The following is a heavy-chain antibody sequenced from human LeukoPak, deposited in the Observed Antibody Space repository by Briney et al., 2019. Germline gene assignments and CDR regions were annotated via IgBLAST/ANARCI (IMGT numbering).Heavy chain of an antibody. V-gene: IGHV3-21*01. Sequence: GGSLRLSCAASRFTFSGYTMNWVRQAPGKGLEWISSISSGSDYIYYADSVKGRFTISRDNAKNSLYLQMNSLRAEDTAVYYCARDTTYGSGTYSFDCWGQGTLVTVSS. J-gene: IGHJ4*02. CDR2: ISSGSDYI. CDR3: ARDTTYGSGTYSFDC. D-gene: IGHD3-10*01. CDR1: RFTFSGYT.